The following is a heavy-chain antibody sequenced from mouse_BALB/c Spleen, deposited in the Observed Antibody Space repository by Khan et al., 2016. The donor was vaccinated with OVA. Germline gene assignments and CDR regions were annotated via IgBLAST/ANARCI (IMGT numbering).Heavy chain of an antibody. Sequence: QVQLQQPGAELVKPGASVKLSCKASGYIFTSYYMYWVKQRPGQGLEWIGGLTPSNGGTNFNEKFKNKATLTVDKSSSTAYMHLSSLTSEDSAVCYGTRSGWAAFGYWDQGDMVTVSA. J-gene: IGHJ3*01. CDR2: LTPSNGGT. D-gene: IGHD1-1*02. V-gene: IGHV1-53*01. CDR1: GYIFTSYY. CDR3: TRSGWAAFGY.